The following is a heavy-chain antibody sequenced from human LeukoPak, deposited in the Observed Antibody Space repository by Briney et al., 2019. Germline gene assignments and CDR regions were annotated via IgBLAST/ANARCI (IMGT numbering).Heavy chain of an antibody. V-gene: IGHV3-7*01. CDR3: ARNSVGGYYYYYYYMDV. J-gene: IGHJ6*03. CDR1: GFTFSSYW. D-gene: IGHD2-15*01. CDR2: IKQDGSEK. Sequence: GGSLRLSCAASGFTFSSYWMSWVRQAPGKGLEWVANIKQDGSEKYYVDSVKGRFTISRDNAKNSLYLQMNSLRAEDTAVYYCARNSVGGYYYYYYYMDVWGKGTTVTISS.